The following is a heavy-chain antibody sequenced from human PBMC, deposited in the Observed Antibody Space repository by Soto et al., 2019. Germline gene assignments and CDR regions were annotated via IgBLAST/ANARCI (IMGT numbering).Heavy chain of an antibody. CDR2: VYYSCTT. V-gene: IGHV4-39*01. J-gene: IGHJ3*02. CDR1: GGSISSSSYY. Sequence: QLQLQESGPGLVKSSETLSLTCTVSGGSISSSSYYWNLIRQPPVKGLEWIGSVYYSCTTYYNPSLKRRVTISVDTYHQLSLKLSSVTAADTAFYYCERRTMVGPLAENAFDIWCQVKMVTVSS. D-gene: IGHD3-10*01. CDR3: ERRTMVGPLAENAFDI.